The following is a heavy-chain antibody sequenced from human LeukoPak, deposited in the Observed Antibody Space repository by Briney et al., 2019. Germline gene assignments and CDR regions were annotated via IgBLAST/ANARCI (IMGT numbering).Heavy chain of an antibody. CDR3: ARGENDFWSGYYFNFDY. CDR1: GGTFSSYA. D-gene: IGHD3-3*01. J-gene: IGHJ4*02. CDR2: IIPIFGTA. V-gene: IGHV1-69*05. Sequence: SVKVSCKASGGTFSSYAISWVRQAPGQGLEWMGGIIPIFGTANYAQKFQGRVTITTDESTSTAYMELSSLRSEDTAVYYCARGENDFWSGYYFNFDYWGQGTLVTVSS.